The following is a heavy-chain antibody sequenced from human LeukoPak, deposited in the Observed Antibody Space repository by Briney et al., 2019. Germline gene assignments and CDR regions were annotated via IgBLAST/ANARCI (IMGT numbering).Heavy chain of an antibody. V-gene: IGHV3-33*01. CDR2: IWYDGSNK. D-gene: IGHD3-3*01. Sequence: AGGSLRLSCAASGFTFSSYGMHWVRQAPGKGLEWVAVIWYDGSNKYYADSVKGRFTISRDNSKNTLYLQMNSLRAEDTAVYYCAREGVDFWSGVLSFDYWGQGTLVTVSS. J-gene: IGHJ4*02. CDR3: AREGVDFWSGVLSFDY. CDR1: GFTFSSYG.